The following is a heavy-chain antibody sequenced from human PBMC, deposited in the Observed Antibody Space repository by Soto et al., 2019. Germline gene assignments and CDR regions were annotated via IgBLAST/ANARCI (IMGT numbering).Heavy chain of an antibody. CDR3: ARDELLYFDWCDY. CDR2: IWYDGSNK. D-gene: IGHD3-9*01. J-gene: IGHJ4*02. CDR1: GFTFSSYG. Sequence: QVQLVESGGGVVQPGRSLRLSCAASGFTFSSYGMHWVRQAPGKGLERLAGIWYDGSNKYYADSVEGRCTISRDNSQNTLYLRINSLGDEDTAMYYCARDELLYFDWCDYWGQGTLVTLSS. V-gene: IGHV3-33*01.